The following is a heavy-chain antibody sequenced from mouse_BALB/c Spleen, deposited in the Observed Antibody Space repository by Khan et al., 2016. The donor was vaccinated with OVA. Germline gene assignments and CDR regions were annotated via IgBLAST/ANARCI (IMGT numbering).Heavy chain of an antibody. D-gene: IGHD2-3*01. CDR3: ARDGSQYNYAMDY. J-gene: IGHJ4*01. V-gene: IGHV3-2*02. Sequence: EVQLQESGPGLVKPSQSLSLTCTVTGYSITSDYAWNWIRQFPGNKLEWIGYISYSGSTNYNPSLKSRISITRDTSKNQFFLQLNSVTTDDTATYYCARDGSQYNYAMDYWGQGTSVTVSS. CDR2: ISYSGST. CDR1: GYSITSDYA.